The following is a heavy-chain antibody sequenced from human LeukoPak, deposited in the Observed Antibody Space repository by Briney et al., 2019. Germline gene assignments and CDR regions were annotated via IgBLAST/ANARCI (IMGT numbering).Heavy chain of an antibody. V-gene: IGHV3-23*01. D-gene: IGHD2-8*02. J-gene: IGHJ4*02. Sequence: QTGGSLRLSCAASGFTFSSYSMNWVRQAPGKGLEWVSAITASSSGTYDADSVKGRFTISRDNSKNTLYLQMNSLRPEDTAIYYCATYRQVLLPFESWGQGTLVTVSS. CDR2: ITASSSGT. CDR1: GFTFSSYS. CDR3: ATYRQVLLPFES.